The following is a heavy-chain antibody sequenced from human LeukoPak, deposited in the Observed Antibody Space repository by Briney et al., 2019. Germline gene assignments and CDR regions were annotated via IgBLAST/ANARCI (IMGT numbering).Heavy chain of an antibody. V-gene: IGHV1-18*01. CDR3: ARESPFLTGYYLFDP. D-gene: IGHD3-9*01. CDR2: ISAYNGNT. J-gene: IGHJ5*02. Sequence: GASVKVSCKASGYTFTSYGISWVRQAPGQGLEWMGWISAYNGNTNYAQKLQGRVTMTTDTSTSTAYMELRSLRSDDTAVYYCARESPFLTGYYLFDPWGQGTLVTVSS. CDR1: GYTFTSYG.